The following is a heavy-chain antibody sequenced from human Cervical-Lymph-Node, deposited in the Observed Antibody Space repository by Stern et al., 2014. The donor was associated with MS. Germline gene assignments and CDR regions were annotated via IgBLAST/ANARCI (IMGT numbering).Heavy chain of an antibody. D-gene: IGHD3-16*01. J-gene: IGHJ4*02. CDR2: ISTYNGDT. Sequence: QVQLVQSGSEGKKPGASVKVSCKASGYKFTNYGITWVRQAPGRGLEWMGLISTYNGDTNYAQNLQGRVTMTTDTSMTTAYMELRSLRSDDTSVYYCARTYVRAFDYWGQGSLVTVSS. V-gene: IGHV1-18*01. CDR1: GYKFTNYG. CDR3: ARTYVRAFDY.